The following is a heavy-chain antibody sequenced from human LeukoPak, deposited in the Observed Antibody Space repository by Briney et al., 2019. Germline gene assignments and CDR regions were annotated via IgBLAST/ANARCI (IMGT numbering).Heavy chain of an antibody. Sequence: GGSLRLSCAASGFTFSSYSMNWVRQAPGKGLEWVSSISSSSSYIYYADSVKGRFTISRDNAKNSLYLQMNSLRAEDTAVYYCARVSGGRRITIFGVATTLDYMDVWGKGTTVTVSS. CDR3: ARVSGGRRITIFGVATTLDYMDV. CDR1: GFTFSSYS. CDR2: ISSSSSYI. V-gene: IGHV3-21*01. J-gene: IGHJ6*03. D-gene: IGHD3-3*01.